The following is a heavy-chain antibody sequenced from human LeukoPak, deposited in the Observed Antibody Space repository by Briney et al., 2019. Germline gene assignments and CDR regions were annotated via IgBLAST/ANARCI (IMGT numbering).Heavy chain of an antibody. CDR1: GDSIRSYY. J-gene: IGHJ4*02. D-gene: IGHD3-3*01. CDR3: ARSYDTNFDY. CDR2: IYFSGST. Sequence: SETLSLTCTVSGDSIRSYYWSWIRQPPGKGLEWIGYIYFSGSTSYNPSLKSRVTISVDKSKNHFSLKLSSVAAADTAVYYCARSYDTNFDYWGQGTLVTVSS. V-gene: IGHV4-59*01.